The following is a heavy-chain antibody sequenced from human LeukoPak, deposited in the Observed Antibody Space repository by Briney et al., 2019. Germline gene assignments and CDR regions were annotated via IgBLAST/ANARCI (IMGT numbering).Heavy chain of an antibody. CDR1: GGTFSNFA. CDR2: IIPIFGTA. CDR3: ARQGGITVFGVAQPGGAFDI. V-gene: IGHV1-69*05. D-gene: IGHD3-3*01. J-gene: IGHJ3*02. Sequence: SVKVSCKASGGTFSNFAISWVRQAPGQGLEWLGGIIPIFGTAKYAQKVQGRVAMSTDESKSTAYMELNSLRSEDSAVYYCARQGGITVFGVAQPGGAFDIWGQGTMVTVSS.